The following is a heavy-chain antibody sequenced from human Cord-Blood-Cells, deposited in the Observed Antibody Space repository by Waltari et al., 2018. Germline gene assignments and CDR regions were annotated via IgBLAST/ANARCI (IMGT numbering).Heavy chain of an antibody. CDR1: GGSISSSSYY. CDR2: IYYCGST. V-gene: IGHV4-39*01. J-gene: IGHJ5*02. D-gene: IGHD3-22*01. Sequence: QLQLQESGPGLVKPSETLSLTCTVSGGSISSSSYYWGWIRQPPGKGLEWIGSIYYCGSTYYNPSLKSRVTISVDTSKNQFSLKLSSVTAADTAVYYCARASAYYYDSSGYYWFDPWGQGTLVTVSS. CDR3: ARASAYYYDSSGYYWFDP.